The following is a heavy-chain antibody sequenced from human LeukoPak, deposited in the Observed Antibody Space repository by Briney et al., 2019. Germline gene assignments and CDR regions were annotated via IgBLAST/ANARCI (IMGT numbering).Heavy chain of an antibody. J-gene: IGHJ3*02. CDR3: ARGDTVTALAYDAFDI. D-gene: IGHD4-17*01. CDR2: ISYDGSNK. V-gene: IGHV3-30*04. CDR1: GFTFSSYA. Sequence: GGSLRLSCAASGFTFSSYAMHWVRQAPGKGLEWVAVISYDGSNKYYADSVKGRFTICRDNSKNTLYLQMNSLRAEDTAVYYCARGDTVTALAYDAFDIWGQGTMVTVSS.